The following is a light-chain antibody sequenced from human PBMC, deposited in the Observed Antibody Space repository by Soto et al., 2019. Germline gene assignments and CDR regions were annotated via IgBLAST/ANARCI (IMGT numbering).Light chain of an antibody. CDR1: SSDVGAYGD. V-gene: IGLV2-14*01. J-gene: IGLJ2*01. Sequence: QSVLTQPASVSGAPGQSITISCTGTSSDVGAYGDVSWYQQHPGKAPKLMIYEVSYRPSGVSNRFSGSKSGNAASLTISGLQAEDEADYYCSSYTTSSTLVFGGGTKLTVL. CDR2: EVS. CDR3: SSYTTSSTLV.